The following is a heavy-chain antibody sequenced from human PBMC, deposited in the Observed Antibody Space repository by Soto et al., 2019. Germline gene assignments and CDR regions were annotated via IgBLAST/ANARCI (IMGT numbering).Heavy chain of an antibody. Sequence: MQLVESGGGLVKPGGSLRLSCAASGFSLSSAWMDWVRQAPGKGLEWVGRIKSKNDGGTADFAAPVKGRFTISRDDSGNTMFMHMNRLEPEDTAIYSGTTAMCHSSGWYGACNVWGQGAMVTVSS. CDR2: IKSKNDGGTA. CDR3: TTAMCHSSGWYGACNV. J-gene: IGHJ3*01. V-gene: IGHV3-15*01. D-gene: IGHD6-19*01. CDR1: GFSLSSAW.